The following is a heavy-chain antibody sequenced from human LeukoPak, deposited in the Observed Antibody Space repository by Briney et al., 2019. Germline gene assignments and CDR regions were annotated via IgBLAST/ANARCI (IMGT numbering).Heavy chain of an antibody. CDR1: GGSISSGGYY. V-gene: IGHV4-31*03. CDR3: ARVRLRLGELSFQVPYYFDY. D-gene: IGHD3-16*02. CDR2: IYYSGST. J-gene: IGHJ4*02. Sequence: SQTLSLTCTVSGGSISSGGYYWSWIRQHPGKGLEWIGYIYYSGSTYYNPSLKSRVTISVDTSKNQFSLKLSSVTAADTAVYYCARVRLRLGELSFQVPYYFDYWGQGTLVNVSS.